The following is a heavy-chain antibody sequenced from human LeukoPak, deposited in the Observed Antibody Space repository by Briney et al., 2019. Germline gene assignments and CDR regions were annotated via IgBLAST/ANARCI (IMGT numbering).Heavy chain of an antibody. J-gene: IGHJ6*03. CDR3: ARESGQWPLYSYYMDV. V-gene: IGHV4-4*07. Sequence: PSETLSLTCTVSGGSISSYFWSWIRQPAGKGLEWIGRIYASGTTNYNPSLKSRVSMSVDTSKNQFSLKLSSVTAADTAVYFCARESGQWPLYSYYMDVWGKGTTVTVSS. CDR1: GGSISSYF. D-gene: IGHD6-19*01. CDR2: IYASGTT.